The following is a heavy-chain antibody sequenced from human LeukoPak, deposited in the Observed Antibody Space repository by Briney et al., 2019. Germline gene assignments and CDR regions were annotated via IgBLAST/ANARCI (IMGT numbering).Heavy chain of an antibody. V-gene: IGHV4-59*01. CDR3: ARGPWFGELSIDY. J-gene: IGHJ4*02. CDR1: GGSISSYY. Sequence: SETLSLTCTDSGGSISSYYWSWIRQPPGKGLEWIGYIYYSGSTNYNPSLKSRVTISVDTSKNQFSLKLSSVTAADTAVYYCARGPWFGELSIDYWGQGTLVTVSS. CDR2: IYYSGST. D-gene: IGHD3-10*01.